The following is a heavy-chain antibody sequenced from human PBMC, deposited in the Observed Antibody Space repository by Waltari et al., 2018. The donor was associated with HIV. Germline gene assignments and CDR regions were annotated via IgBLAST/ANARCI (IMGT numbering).Heavy chain of an antibody. D-gene: IGHD3-9*01. CDR1: GYTFTTYT. CDR2: INAGNGNT. V-gene: IGHV1-3*01. CDR3: ARTYDILTGFGWFDP. J-gene: IGHJ5*02. Sequence: QVQLVQSGAEVKNPGASVKVSCKASGYTFTTYTIHWVRQAPGQRLEWMGWINAGNGNTKYSQNVQDRVTFTRDTSASTAYMELSSLRSEDTALYYCARTYDILTGFGWFDPWGQGTLVTVSS.